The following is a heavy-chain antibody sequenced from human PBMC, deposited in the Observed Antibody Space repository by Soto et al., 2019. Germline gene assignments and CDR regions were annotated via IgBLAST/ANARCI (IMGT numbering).Heavy chain of an antibody. V-gene: IGHV3-13*04. CDR1: GFTFSNYA. CDR2: VGSNGAT. Sequence: GGSLRLSCAASGFTFSNYAMNWVRQAPGKGLEWVSAVGSNGATYYADSVRGRSTISRENAKSVLYLQVDSLRVEDTAVYYCVALEAHNYWGRGSLVTVSS. CDR3: VALEAHNY. D-gene: IGHD3-3*01. J-gene: IGHJ4*02.